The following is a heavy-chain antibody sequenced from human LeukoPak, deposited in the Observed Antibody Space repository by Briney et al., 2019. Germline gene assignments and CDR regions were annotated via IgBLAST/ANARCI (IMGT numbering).Heavy chain of an antibody. J-gene: IGHJ4*02. CDR1: GGTFSSYA. D-gene: IGHD3-10*01. CDR3: ARDRERVYYYAKDRRGEFDY. V-gene: IGHV1-69*13. CDR2: IIPIFGTA. Sequence: SVKVSCKASGGTFSSYAISWVRQAPGQGLEWMGGIIPIFGTANYAQKFQGRVTITADESTSTAYMELSSLRSEDTAVYYCARDRERVYYYAKDRRGEFDYWGQGTLVTVSS.